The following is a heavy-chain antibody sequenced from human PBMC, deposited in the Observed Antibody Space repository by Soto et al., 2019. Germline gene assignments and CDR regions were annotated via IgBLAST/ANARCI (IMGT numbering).Heavy chain of an antibody. Sequence: QVQLVQSGAEVKKPGSSVKVSCKASGGTFSSYAISWVRQAPGQGLEWMGGIIPIFGTANYAQKFQGRVTITAAESTSTAYMELSSLRSEDTAVYYCASPPRYCSSTSCSYYFDYWGQGPLVTVSS. V-gene: IGHV1-69*01. CDR2: IIPIFGTA. CDR1: GGTFSSYA. CDR3: ASPPRYCSSTSCSYYFDY. D-gene: IGHD2-2*01. J-gene: IGHJ4*02.